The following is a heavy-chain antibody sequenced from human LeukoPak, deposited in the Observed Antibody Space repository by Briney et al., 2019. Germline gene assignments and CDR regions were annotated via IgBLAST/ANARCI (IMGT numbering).Heavy chain of an antibody. CDR3: ARGRSYYDSSNYSYDY. CDR2: INPNSGGT. CDR1: GYTFTGYY. D-gene: IGHD3-22*01. Sequence: ASVKVSCKASGYTFTGYYMHWVRQAPGQGLEWMGWINPNSGGTNYAQKFQDRVTMTRDTSISTAYMELSRLTSDDTAVYYCARGRSYYDSSNYSYDYWGQGTLVTVSS. V-gene: IGHV1-2*02. J-gene: IGHJ4*02.